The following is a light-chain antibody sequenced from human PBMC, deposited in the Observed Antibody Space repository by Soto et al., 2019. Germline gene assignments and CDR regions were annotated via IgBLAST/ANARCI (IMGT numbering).Light chain of an antibody. CDR3: QQYYSTPRT. CDR2: WAS. CDR1: QSVLYSSNNKNY. J-gene: IGKJ1*01. Sequence: DIVMTQSPDSLAVSLGERATINCKSSQSVLYSSNNKNYLAWYQQKPGQPPKRLIYWASTRESGVPDRVSGRGSGTNFTLTISSLQAEDVAVYYCQQYYSTPRTFGQGTKVEIK. V-gene: IGKV4-1*01.